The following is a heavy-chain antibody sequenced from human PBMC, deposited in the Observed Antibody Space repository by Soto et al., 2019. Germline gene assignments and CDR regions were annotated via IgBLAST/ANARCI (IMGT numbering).Heavy chain of an antibody. Sequence: GGSLRLSCAASGFTFSSYGMHWVRQAPGKGLEWVAVISYDGSNKYYADSVKGRFTISRDNSKNTLYLQMNSLRAEDTAVYYCAKTATVTTLDYWGQGTLVTVSS. J-gene: IGHJ4*02. CDR2: ISYDGSNK. CDR1: GFTFSSYG. V-gene: IGHV3-30*18. D-gene: IGHD4-17*01. CDR3: AKTATVTTLDY.